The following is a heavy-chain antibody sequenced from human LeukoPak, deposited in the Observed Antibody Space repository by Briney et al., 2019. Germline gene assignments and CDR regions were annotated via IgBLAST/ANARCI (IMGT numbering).Heavy chain of an antibody. CDR2: ISSSGSTI. D-gene: IGHD3-10*01. CDR3: ARVGYYGSGSYYEVPSAFDY. V-gene: IGHV3-48*03. J-gene: IGHJ4*02. CDR1: GFTFSSYE. Sequence: GGSLRLSCAASGFTFSSYEMNWVRQAPGKGLEWVSYISSSGSTIYYADSVKGRFTISRDNAKNSLYLQMNSLRAEDTAVYYCARVGYYGSGSYYEVPSAFDYWGQGTLVTVSS.